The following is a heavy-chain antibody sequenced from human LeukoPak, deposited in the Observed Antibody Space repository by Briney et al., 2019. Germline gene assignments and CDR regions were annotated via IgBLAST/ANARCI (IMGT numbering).Heavy chain of an antibody. V-gene: IGHV4-34*01. Sequence: SETLSLTCAVYGGSFSGYYWSWIRQPPGKGLEWIGEINHSGSTSYNPSLKSRVTISVDTSKNQFSLKLSSVTAADTAVYYCARGIGNYYYMDVWGKGTTVTVSS. CDR1: GGSFSGYY. D-gene: IGHD3-10*01. J-gene: IGHJ6*03. CDR3: ARGIGNYYYMDV. CDR2: INHSGST.